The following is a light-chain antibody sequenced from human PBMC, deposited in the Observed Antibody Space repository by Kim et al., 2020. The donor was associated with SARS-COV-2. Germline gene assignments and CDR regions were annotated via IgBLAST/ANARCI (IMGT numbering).Light chain of an antibody. CDR1: NIGSKS. Sequence: SYELTQPPSVSVAPGKTARITCGGNNIGSKSVHWYQQKPGQAPVLVIYYDSDRPSGIPERFSGSNSGNTATLTISRVEAGDEADSYCQVWDSSSDHLYVF. V-gene: IGLV3-21*04. J-gene: IGLJ1*01. CDR3: QVWDSSSDHLYV. CDR2: YDS.